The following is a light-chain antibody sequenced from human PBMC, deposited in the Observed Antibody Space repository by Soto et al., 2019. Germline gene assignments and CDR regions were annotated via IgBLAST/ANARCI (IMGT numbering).Light chain of an antibody. J-gene: IGKJ2*01. CDR3: HQLNSYPYT. Sequence: IQLTQSPSSLSASVGDRVTITCRASQGIGSYFAWYQQKPGKAPKLLIYAASTLRSGVPSRFSGSGSGTDFTLTISSLQPEDFATYYCHQLNSYPYTCGQGTKLEIK. CDR1: QGIGSY. V-gene: IGKV1-9*01. CDR2: AAS.